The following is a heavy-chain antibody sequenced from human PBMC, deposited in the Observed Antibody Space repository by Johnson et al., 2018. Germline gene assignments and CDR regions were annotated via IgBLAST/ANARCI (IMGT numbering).Heavy chain of an antibody. V-gene: IGHV4-59*01. CDR1: GGSISSYY. D-gene: IGHD4-17*01. CDR2: ISHSGRT. Sequence: QVQLQESGPGLVKPSETLSLTCTVSGGSISSYYWSWIRQPPGKGLEWIGYISHSGRTNYNPSLKRRVTISVDTSKNQFSLKLRSVTAADTAVYYCARGPTTGGFFYWGQGTLVTVSS. CDR3: ARGPTTGGFFY. J-gene: IGHJ4*02.